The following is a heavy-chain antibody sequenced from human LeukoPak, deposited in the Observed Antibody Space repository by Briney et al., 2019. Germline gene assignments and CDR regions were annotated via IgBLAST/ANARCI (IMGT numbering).Heavy chain of an antibody. D-gene: IGHD3-16*01. CDR2: ITGTGHIT. Sequence: GGSLRLSCAASGFTFSSYGMSWVRQAPGKGREWGSAITGTGHITYYADSVKGRFTISRDNSKNTLYLQMNSLRAEDTALYYCARDRLGAMLFFDSWGQGTLVTVSS. J-gene: IGHJ4*02. CDR1: GFTFSSYG. CDR3: ARDRLGAMLFFDS. V-gene: IGHV3-23*01.